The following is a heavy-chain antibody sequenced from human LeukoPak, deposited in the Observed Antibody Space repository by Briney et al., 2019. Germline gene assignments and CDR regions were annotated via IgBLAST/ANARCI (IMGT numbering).Heavy chain of an antibody. V-gene: IGHV1-18*01. J-gene: IGHJ2*01. D-gene: IGHD3-9*01. CDR3: ARDSDWVFDL. CDR1: GYSFNTYG. Sequence: ASVKVSCKASGYSFNTYGITWVRQAPGQGLEWMGWINIDNVNTDYAQKFQGRVTMTTDTSTSTTYMELRSLTSDDTAVYYCARDSDWVFDLWGRGTLVTVSS. CDR2: INIDNVNT.